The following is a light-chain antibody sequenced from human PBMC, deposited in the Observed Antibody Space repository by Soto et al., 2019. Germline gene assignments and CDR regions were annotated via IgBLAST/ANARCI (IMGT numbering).Light chain of an antibody. J-gene: IGKJ1*01. CDR2: GAG. CDR1: QSLSSSS. CDR3: QQYGSSPPWA. V-gene: IGKV3-20*01. Sequence: IVLTQSPGTLSLTPGERATLSYRPGQSLSSSSLAWYQQNLGQAPRLLICGAGSRATGIPDRLTGGGSGTDFILTVSRLEPEYFAVYNCQQYGSSPPWAFGQGAKVDI.